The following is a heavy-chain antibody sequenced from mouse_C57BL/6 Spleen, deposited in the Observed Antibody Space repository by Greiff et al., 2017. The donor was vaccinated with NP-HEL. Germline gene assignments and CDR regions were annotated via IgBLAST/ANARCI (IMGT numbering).Heavy chain of an antibody. CDR1: GYAFSSSW. Sequence: VKLQQSGPELVKPGASVKISCKASGYAFSSSWMNWVKQRPGKGLEWIGRIYPGDGDTNYNGKVKGKATLTADKSSSTAYMQLSSLTSEDSAVYFCARFYYGSRGYYAMDYWGQGTSVTVSS. D-gene: IGHD1-1*01. V-gene: IGHV1-82*01. CDR3: ARFYYGSRGYYAMDY. J-gene: IGHJ4*01. CDR2: IYPGDGDT.